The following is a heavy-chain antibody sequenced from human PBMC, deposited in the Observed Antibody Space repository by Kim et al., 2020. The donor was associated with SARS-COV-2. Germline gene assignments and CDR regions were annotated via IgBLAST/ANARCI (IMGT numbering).Heavy chain of an antibody. V-gene: IGHV1-18*01. J-gene: IGHJ4*02. CDR1: GYTFTSYG. CDR3: ARRRRTFEYSSSSAGGGLWLFDY. D-gene: IGHD6-6*01. CDR2: ISAYNGNT. Sequence: ASVKVSCKASGYTFTSYGISWVRQAPGQGLEWMGWISAYNGNTNYAQKLQGRVTMTTDTSTSTAYMELRSLRSDDTAVYYCARRRRTFEYSSSSAGGGLWLFDYWGQGTLVTVSS.